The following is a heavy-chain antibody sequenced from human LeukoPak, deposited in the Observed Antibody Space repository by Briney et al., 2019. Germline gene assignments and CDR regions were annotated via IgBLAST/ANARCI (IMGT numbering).Heavy chain of an antibody. Sequence: SETLSLTCTVSGGSISSSSYYWGWIRQPPRKGLEWIGSIYYSGSTYYNPSLKSRVTISVDTSKNQFSLKLSSVTAADTAVYYCARDKDDFWSGYAYYFDYWGQGTLVTVSS. CDR3: ARDKDDFWSGYAYYFDY. J-gene: IGHJ4*02. V-gene: IGHV4-39*07. CDR2: IYYSGST. CDR1: GGSISSSSYY. D-gene: IGHD3-3*01.